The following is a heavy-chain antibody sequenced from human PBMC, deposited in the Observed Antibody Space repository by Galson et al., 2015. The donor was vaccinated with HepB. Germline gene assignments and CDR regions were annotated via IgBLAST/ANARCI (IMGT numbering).Heavy chain of an antibody. CDR3: ARRDEGYCSSTSCYRYYGMDV. J-gene: IGHJ6*02. CDR1: GGSISSSSYY. D-gene: IGHD2-2*01. CDR2: IYYSGST. Sequence: SETLSLTCTVSGGSISSSSYYWGWIRQPPGKGLEWIGSIYYSGSTYYNPSLKSRVTISVDTSKNQFSLKLSSVTAADTAVYYCARRDEGYCSSTSCYRYYGMDVWGQGTTVTVSS. V-gene: IGHV4-39*01.